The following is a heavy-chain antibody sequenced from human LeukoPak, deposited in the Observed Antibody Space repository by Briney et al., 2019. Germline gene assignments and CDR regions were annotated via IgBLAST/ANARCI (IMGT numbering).Heavy chain of an antibody. J-gene: IGHJ4*02. Sequence: SETLSLTCTVSGGSISSSSYYWGWIRQPPGKGLEWIGSIYYSGSTYYNPSLKSRVTISVDTSKNRFSLKLSSVTAADTAVYYCARHRIAAADFDYWGQGTLVTVSS. D-gene: IGHD6-13*01. CDR1: GGSISSSSYY. V-gene: IGHV4-39*01. CDR3: ARHRIAAADFDY. CDR2: IYYSGST.